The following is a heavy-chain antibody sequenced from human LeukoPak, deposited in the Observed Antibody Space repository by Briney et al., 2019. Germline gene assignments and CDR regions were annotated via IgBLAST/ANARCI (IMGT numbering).Heavy chain of an antibody. CDR2: IYYSGST. V-gene: IGHV4-39*07. J-gene: IGHJ4*02. CDR1: GDSMSSSHYC. D-gene: IGHD3-16*01. CDR3: ARRFRLAYYFDY. Sequence: PSETLSLTCTVSGDSMSSSHYCWGWIRQPPGKGLEWIGSIYYSGSTYYNPSLKSRVTISVDTSKNQFSLKLSSVTAADTAVYYCARRFRLAYYFDYWGQGTLVTVSS.